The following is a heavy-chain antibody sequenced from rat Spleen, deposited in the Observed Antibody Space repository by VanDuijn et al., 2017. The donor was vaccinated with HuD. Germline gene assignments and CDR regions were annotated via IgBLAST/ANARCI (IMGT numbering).Heavy chain of an antibody. CDR3: TREGHNNWGAFAH. J-gene: IGHJ3*01. CDR2: MWYDGDT. D-gene: IGHD1-10*01. CDR1: GFSLTSYS. V-gene: IGHV2-63*01. Sequence: QVQLKESGPGLVQPSQTLSLTCTVSGFSLTSYSVSWVRQPSGKGPEWMGRMWYDGDTAYNSALKSRLSISRETSKSQVFLKMNSLQTEDAATYFCTREGHNNWGAFAHWGQGTLVTVSS.